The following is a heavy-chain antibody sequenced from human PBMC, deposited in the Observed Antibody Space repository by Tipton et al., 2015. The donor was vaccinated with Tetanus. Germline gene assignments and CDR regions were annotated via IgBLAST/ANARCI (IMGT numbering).Heavy chain of an antibody. CDR2: ISGSGGST. CDR3: AKGTSGNYYYYGMDV. D-gene: IGHD3-10*01. J-gene: IGHJ6*02. V-gene: IGHV3-23*01. CDR1: GFTFSSYA. Sequence: SLRLSCAASGFTFSSYAMSWVRQAPGKGLEWVSAISGSGGSTYYADSVKGRFTISRDNSKNTLYLQMNSLRAEDTAVYYCAKGTSGNYYYYGMDVWGQGTTVTVSS.